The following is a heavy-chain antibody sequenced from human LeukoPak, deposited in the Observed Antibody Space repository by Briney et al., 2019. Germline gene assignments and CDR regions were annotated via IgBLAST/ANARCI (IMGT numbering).Heavy chain of an antibody. CDR2: IYFSGDT. V-gene: IGHV4-59*01. CDR1: GGSISSYY. CDR3: ARDRGQLGRPYYYGMDV. J-gene: IGHJ6*02. D-gene: IGHD3-10*01. Sequence: ETLSLTCTVSGGSISSYYWSWIRQPPGKGLEWIGYIYFSGDTNYSPSLKSRLTISVDTSRNQFSLSLDSVTAADTAVYYCARDRGQLGRPYYYGMDVWGQGTTVTVSS.